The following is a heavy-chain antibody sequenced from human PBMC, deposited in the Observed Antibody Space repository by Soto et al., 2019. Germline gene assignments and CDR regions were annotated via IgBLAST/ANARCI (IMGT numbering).Heavy chain of an antibody. CDR1: GASLGGFH. D-gene: IGHD3-16*01. CDR2: LIHGGST. Sequence: QVRLEQWGAGLLKPSETLSLTCAIYGASLGGFHWTWLRQAPGKGLEWIGELIHGGSTNYNPSLKGRVSFSLDTSKNQFSLHLMSVTAADTAVYYCAGSPLGYDYVRQTWREVGDSFDIWGRGTLVTVSS. J-gene: IGHJ3*02. V-gene: IGHV4-34*12. CDR3: AGSPLGYDYVRQTWREVGDSFDI.